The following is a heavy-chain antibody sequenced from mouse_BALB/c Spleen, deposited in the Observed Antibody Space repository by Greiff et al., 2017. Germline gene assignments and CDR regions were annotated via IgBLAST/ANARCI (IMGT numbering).Heavy chain of an antibody. CDR3: ARDGYDGGDWYFDV. J-gene: IGHJ1*01. V-gene: IGHV5-4*02. CDR1: GFTFSDYY. D-gene: IGHD2-14*01. Sequence: EVQLVESGGGLVKPGGSLKLSCAASGFTFSDYYMYWVRQTPEKRLEWVATISDGGSYTYYPDSVKGRFTISRDNAKNNLYLQMSSLKSEDTAMYYCARDGYDGGDWYFDVWGAGTTVTVSS. CDR2: ISDGGSYT.